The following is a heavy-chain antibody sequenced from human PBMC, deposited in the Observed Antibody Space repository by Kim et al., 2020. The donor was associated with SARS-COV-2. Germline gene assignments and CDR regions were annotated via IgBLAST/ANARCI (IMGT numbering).Heavy chain of an antibody. D-gene: IGHD3-10*01. CDR1: GGTFSSYA. V-gene: IGHV1-69*13. J-gene: IGHJ4*02. CDR2: IIPIFGTA. Sequence: SVKVSCKASGGTFSSYAISWVRQAPGQGLEWMGGIIPIFGTANYAQKFQGRVTITADESTSTAYMELSSLRSEDTAVYYCASVLLWFGAGFDYWGQGTLVTVSS. CDR3: ASVLLWFGAGFDY.